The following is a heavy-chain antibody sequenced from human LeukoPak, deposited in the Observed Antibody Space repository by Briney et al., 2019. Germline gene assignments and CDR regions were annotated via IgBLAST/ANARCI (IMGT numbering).Heavy chain of an antibody. J-gene: IGHJ4*02. Sequence: SETLSLTCTVSGGSISSYYWSWIRQPPGKGLEWIGYIYYSGSTNYKPSLKSRVTISVDTSKNQFSLKLSSVTAADTAAYYCARDHVWSSASYFDYWGQGILVTVSS. CDR1: GGSISSYY. CDR3: ARDHVWSSASYFDY. CDR2: IYYSGST. D-gene: IGHD2-2*01. V-gene: IGHV4-59*12.